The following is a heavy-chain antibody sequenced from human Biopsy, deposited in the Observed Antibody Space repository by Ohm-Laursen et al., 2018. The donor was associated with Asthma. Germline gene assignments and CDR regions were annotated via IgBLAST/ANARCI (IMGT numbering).Heavy chain of an antibody. V-gene: IGHV3-11*01. Sequence: LSLTCAASGFSFSDYYMTWMRQAPGKGLEWVSSISSSGSTTYPAESVKGRFTISRDNAQKSLFLQMGSLRAEDTAIYYCARVFESSEWGPFYHFGLDVWGQGTTVAVPS. CDR3: ARVFESSEWGPFYHFGLDV. D-gene: IGHD6-25*01. CDR1: GFSFSDYY. J-gene: IGHJ6*02. CDR2: ISSSGSTT.